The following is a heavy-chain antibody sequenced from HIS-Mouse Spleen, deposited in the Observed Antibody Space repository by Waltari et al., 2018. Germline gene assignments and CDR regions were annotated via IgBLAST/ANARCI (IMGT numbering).Heavy chain of an antibody. Sequence: QLQLQESGPGLVKPSETLSLTCTVAGGSISSSSYYWGWIRQPPGKGPGWIGRIYSSGSTYYNQSLKSRVTISVDTSKNQFSLKLSSVTAADTAVYYCAREIPYSSSWYDWYFDLWGRGTLVTVSS. CDR3: AREIPYSSSWYDWYFDL. CDR2: IYSSGST. J-gene: IGHJ2*01. D-gene: IGHD6-13*01. CDR1: GGSISSSSYY. V-gene: IGHV4-39*07.